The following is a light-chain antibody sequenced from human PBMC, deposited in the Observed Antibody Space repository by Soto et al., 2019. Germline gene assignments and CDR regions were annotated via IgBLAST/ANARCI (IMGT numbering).Light chain of an antibody. Sequence: AIHLTQSPSSLSASVGDRVTISCRASQGISTLFAWYQQKPGKAPKLLIYDASTLESGVPSRFSGSGSGADFTLTISSLQPEYFATYYCQQFYDYPLTFGGGTKVEIK. V-gene: IGKV1D-13*01. J-gene: IGKJ4*01. CDR1: QGISTL. CDR2: DAS. CDR3: QQFYDYPLT.